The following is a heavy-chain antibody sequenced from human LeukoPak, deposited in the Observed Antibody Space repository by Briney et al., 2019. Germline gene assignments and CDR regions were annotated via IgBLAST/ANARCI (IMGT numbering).Heavy chain of an antibody. CDR1: GGTFSIYA. V-gene: IGHV1-69*04. CDR2: IIPILGIA. Sequence: SSVKVSCKSSGGTFSIYAISWVRQAPGQGLEWMGRIIPILGIANYAQKFEGRVTITADKSTSTAYMELSSLRSQDTAVYYGARGGIGDCSGGSCYSDGWFDPWGQGTLVTVSS. J-gene: IGHJ5*02. D-gene: IGHD2-15*01. CDR3: ARGGIGDCSGGSCYSDGWFDP.